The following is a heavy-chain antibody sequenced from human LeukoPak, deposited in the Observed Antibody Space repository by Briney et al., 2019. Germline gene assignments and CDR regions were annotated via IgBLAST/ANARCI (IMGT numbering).Heavy chain of an antibody. V-gene: IGHV3-53*01. CDR3: ARVSKDGLYFDF. CDR1: GFTVSSNY. Sequence: GGSLRLSCAASGFTVSSNYMSWVRQAPGKGLEGVSAIYGGSSTYYADSVKGRFIISRDNSKNTLFLQMNSLRAEDTAVYYCARVSKDGLYFDFWGQGTLVTVSS. CDR2: IYGGSST. J-gene: IGHJ4*02.